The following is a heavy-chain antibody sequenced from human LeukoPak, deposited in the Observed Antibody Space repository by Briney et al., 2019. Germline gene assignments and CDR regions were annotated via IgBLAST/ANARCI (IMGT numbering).Heavy chain of an antibody. Sequence: GASVKVSCKASGYTLTSYGLSWVRQAPGQGLEWMGWISACNGNTNYAQKLQGRVTMTTDTSTSTAYMELRSLRSDDTAVYYCARERAAADDRYYFDYWGQGTLVTVSS. CDR2: ISACNGNT. V-gene: IGHV1-18*01. CDR1: GYTLTSYG. D-gene: IGHD6-13*01. CDR3: ARERAAADDRYYFDY. J-gene: IGHJ4*02.